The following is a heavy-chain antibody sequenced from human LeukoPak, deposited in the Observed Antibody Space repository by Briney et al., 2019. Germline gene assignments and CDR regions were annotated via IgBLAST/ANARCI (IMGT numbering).Heavy chain of an antibody. D-gene: IGHD1-1*01. J-gene: IGHJ4*02. V-gene: IGHV3-7*01. CDR1: GFTFSNVW. CDR2: INQDGSTK. Sequence: GGSLRLSCSASGFTFSNVWMAWVRQAPGKGLEWVANINQDGSTKQYVDSVRGRFTISRDNAKNSLYLQMNSLRAEDTALYHCARDTKGSLDYWGQGTLVTVSS. CDR3: ARDTKGSLDY.